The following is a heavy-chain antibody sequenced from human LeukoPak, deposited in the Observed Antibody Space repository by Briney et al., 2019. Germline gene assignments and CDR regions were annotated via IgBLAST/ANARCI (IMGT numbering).Heavy chain of an antibody. J-gene: IGHJ4*02. CDR2: IYYSGST. Sequence: PSETLSLTCTVSGGSISSYYWSWIRQPSGKGLECIGYIYYSGSTNYNPSLKSRVTISVDTSKNQFSLKLSSVTAADTAVYYCARVAVGYYVDYWGQGTLVTVSS. D-gene: IGHD3-22*01. CDR3: ARVAVGYYVDY. CDR1: GGSISSYY. V-gene: IGHV4-59*01.